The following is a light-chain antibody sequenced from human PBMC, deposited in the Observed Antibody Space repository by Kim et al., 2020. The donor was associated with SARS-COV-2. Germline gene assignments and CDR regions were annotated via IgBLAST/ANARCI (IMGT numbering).Light chain of an antibody. CDR1: QSVNSNY. J-gene: IGKJ4*01. V-gene: IGKV3-20*01. CDR2: GIS. CDR3: QQYGSSPLT. Sequence: SPGEIATLSCRASQSVNSNYFAWYQQKPGQAPRLLIYGISRRATGIPDRFSGSGSGTDFTLAISRLEPEDFAVYFCQQYGSSPLTFGGGTKVDIK.